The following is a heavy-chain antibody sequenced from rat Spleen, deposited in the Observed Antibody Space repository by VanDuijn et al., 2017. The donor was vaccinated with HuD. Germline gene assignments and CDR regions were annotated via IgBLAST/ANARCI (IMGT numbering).Heavy chain of an antibody. CDR3: TTDLRGFGY. V-gene: IGHV5-20*01. Sequence: EVQLVESGGGLVQPGRSLKLSCAAPGFTFSDYYMAWVRQAQTKGLEWVASINYDGGNTYYRDSVKGRFTISRDNAKSSLYLQMDSLRSEDTATYYCTTDLRGFGYWGQGTLVTVSS. CDR2: INYDGGNT. CDR1: GFTFSDYY. J-gene: IGHJ3*01.